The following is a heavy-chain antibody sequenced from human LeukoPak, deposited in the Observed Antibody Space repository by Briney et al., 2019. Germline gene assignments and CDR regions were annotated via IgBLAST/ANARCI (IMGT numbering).Heavy chain of an antibody. Sequence: GGSLRLSCAASGFTFSSYWMGWVRQAPGKGLEWVANIKQDGSEKYYVDSVKGRFTISRDNAKNSLYLQMNSLRSEDTAVYYCASEQDPGPHDAFDIWGQGTMVTVSS. CDR2: IKQDGSEK. J-gene: IGHJ3*02. D-gene: IGHD2-8*02. CDR1: GFTFSSYW. V-gene: IGHV3-7*01. CDR3: ASEQDPGPHDAFDI.